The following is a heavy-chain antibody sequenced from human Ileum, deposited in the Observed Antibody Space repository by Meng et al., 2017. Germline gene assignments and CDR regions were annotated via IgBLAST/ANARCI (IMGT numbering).Heavy chain of an antibody. D-gene: IGHD3-22*01. CDR2: IFQSGRT. J-gene: IGHJ4*02. V-gene: IGHV4-4*02. CDR1: GTW. CDR3: ATSNDRDVYYLGY. Sequence: VAVQGSGPRLGKPSGTLSLPCAVSGTWWSWVRQPPGKGLEWIGEIFQSGRTNYNPSLKSRVTISIDKSKSQISLQLSAVTAADTAVYSCATSNDRDVYYLGYWGQGTLVTVSS.